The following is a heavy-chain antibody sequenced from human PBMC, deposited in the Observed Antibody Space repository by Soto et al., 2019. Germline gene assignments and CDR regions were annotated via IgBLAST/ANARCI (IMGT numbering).Heavy chain of an antibody. J-gene: IGHJ3*02. CDR2: IIPIFGTA. Sequence: SVKVSCKASGGTFSSYAISWVRQAPGQGLEWMGGIIPIFGTANYAQKFQGRVTITADESTSTAYMELSSLRSEDTAVYYCARCLNYDFWSGPYFADAFDIWGQGTMVTVSS. CDR3: ARCLNYDFWSGPYFADAFDI. CDR1: GGTFSSYA. V-gene: IGHV1-69*13. D-gene: IGHD3-3*01.